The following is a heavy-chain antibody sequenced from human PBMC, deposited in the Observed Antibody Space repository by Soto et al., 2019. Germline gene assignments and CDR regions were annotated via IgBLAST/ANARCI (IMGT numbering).Heavy chain of an antibody. J-gene: IGHJ4*02. D-gene: IGHD1-26*01. CDR1: GYTFPGHY. CDR3: GRGRSGQIVVFY. V-gene: IGHV1-2*02. Sequence: ASVKVSCNASGYTFPGHYIHWVRQAPEQVPEWMGEIGPESGATRYAQRFQGRVTMTRDMSITTVYMELNNLSPDDTAVYYCGRGRSGQIVVFYWGQGTLVTVSS. CDR2: IGPESGAT.